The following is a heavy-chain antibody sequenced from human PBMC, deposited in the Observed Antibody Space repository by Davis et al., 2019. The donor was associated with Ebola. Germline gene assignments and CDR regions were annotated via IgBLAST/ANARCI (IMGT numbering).Heavy chain of an antibody. J-gene: IGHJ4*02. CDR2: ISWNSGSI. CDR3: ARAEWKLYSFDY. Sequence: SLKISCAASGFTFDDYAMHWVRQAPGKGLEWVSGISWNSGSIGYADSVKGRFTISRDKAKNSLYLQMNRLRAEDTAVYYCARAEWKLYSFDYLGKGTLVTVSS. V-gene: IGHV3-9*01. CDR1: GFTFDDYA. D-gene: IGHD2-2*03.